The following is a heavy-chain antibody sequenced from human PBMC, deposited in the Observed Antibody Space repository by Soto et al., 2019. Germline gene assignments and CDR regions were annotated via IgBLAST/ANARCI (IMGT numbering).Heavy chain of an antibody. Sequence: ASVKVSCKASGYTFTGYGISWVRQAPGQRLEWMGWINAGNGNTKYSQKFQGRVTITRDTSASTAYMELSSLRSEDTAVYYCARDLGGWPDYWGQGTLVTVSS. D-gene: IGHD2-15*01. CDR3: ARDLGGWPDY. V-gene: IGHV1-3*01. J-gene: IGHJ4*02. CDR1: GYTFTGYG. CDR2: INAGNGNT.